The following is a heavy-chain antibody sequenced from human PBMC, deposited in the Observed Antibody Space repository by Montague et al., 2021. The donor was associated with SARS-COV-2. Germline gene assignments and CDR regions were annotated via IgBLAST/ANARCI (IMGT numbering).Heavy chain of an antibody. CDR3: ARGWQNRFDP. CDR1: GDSDGGVEVR. D-gene: IGHD5-24*01. J-gene: IGHJ5*02. CDR2: RYYRSKWYN. V-gene: IGHV6-1*01. Sequence: CAISGDSDGGVEVRRKWIKQTPELDFRELGRRYYRSKWYNEYAISRKSRITVNPDTSKNQFSLLLNSVTPEDTTVYYCARGWQNRFDPWGQGTLVTVSS.